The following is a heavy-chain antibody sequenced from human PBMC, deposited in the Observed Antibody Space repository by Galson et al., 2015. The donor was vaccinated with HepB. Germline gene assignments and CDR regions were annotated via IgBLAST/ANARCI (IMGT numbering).Heavy chain of an antibody. CDR3: ARRRVGYGSGSFDY. CDR1: GFSLSSSGVG. J-gene: IGHJ4*02. V-gene: IGHV2-5*02. D-gene: IGHD3-10*01. Sequence: PALVKPTQTLTLTCTFSGFSLSSSGVGVGWIRQPPGKALEWLTLIYWDEEKRYRPSLKNRVIITKDTSRNQVVLTMTNMDPVDTATYYCARRRVGYGSGSFDYWGQGLLVTVSS. CDR2: IYWDEEK.